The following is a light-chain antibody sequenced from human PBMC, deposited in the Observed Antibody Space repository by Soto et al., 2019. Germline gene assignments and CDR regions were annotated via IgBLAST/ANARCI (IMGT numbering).Light chain of an antibody. J-gene: IGKJ1*01. CDR2: DAS. V-gene: IGKV1-5*01. CDR3: QQYNSYPWT. Sequence: IQMTQSPSPLSASVGDRVTIPCRASQSISSWLAWYQQKPGKAPKLLIYDASSLESGVPSRFSGSGSGTEFTLTISSLQPDDFATYYCQQYNSYPWTFGQGTKVDIK. CDR1: QSISSW.